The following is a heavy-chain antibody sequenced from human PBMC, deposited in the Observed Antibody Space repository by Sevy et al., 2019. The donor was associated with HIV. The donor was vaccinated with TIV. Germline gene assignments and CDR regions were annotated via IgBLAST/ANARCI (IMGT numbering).Heavy chain of an antibody. D-gene: IGHD3-9*01. CDR1: GFTFSSYS. Sequence: GGSLRLSCAASGFTFSSYSMNWVRQAPGKGLEWVSYISSSSSTIYYADSVKGRFTISRDNAKNSLYLQMNSLRDEDTAVYYCARVGAGLGRDASGRDYYGMDVWGQGTTVTVSS. CDR3: ARVGAGLGRDASGRDYYGMDV. J-gene: IGHJ6*02. V-gene: IGHV3-48*02. CDR2: ISSSSSTI.